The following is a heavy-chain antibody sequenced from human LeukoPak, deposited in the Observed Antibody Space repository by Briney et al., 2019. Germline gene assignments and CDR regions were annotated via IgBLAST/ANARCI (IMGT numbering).Heavy chain of an antibody. CDR1: GGSFSRYY. Sequence: SETLSLTCTVSGGSFSRYYWSWIRQPAGKGLEWTGRIHSSGSTNYNPSLKSRVTMSVDTSKNHFSLKLSSVTAADTAVYYCARANSYDGSGHYYEFAYWGQGTLVTVSS. D-gene: IGHD3-22*01. V-gene: IGHV4-4*07. CDR2: IHSSGST. CDR3: ARANSYDGSGHYYEFAY. J-gene: IGHJ4*02.